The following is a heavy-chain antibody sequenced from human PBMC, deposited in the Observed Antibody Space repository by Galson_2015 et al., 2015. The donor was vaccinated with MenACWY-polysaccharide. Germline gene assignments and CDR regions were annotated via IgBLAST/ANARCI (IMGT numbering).Heavy chain of an antibody. D-gene: IGHD3-3*01. Sequence: SLRLSCAASGFTFSSYGMHWVRQAPGKGLEWVAVISYDGSNKYYADSVRGRFTISRDNSKNTLYLQMISLRAEDTAVYYCAKDNYYDFWGASYFDFWGQGTLVTVSS. CDR2: ISYDGSNK. J-gene: IGHJ4*02. CDR1: GFTFSSYG. V-gene: IGHV3-30*18. CDR3: AKDNYYDFWGASYFDF.